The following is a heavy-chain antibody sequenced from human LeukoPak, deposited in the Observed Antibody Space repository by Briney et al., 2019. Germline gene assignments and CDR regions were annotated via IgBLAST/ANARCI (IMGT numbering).Heavy chain of an antibody. V-gene: IGHV3-74*01. D-gene: IGHD4-23*01. CDR3: ARGRPHGNDY. J-gene: IGHJ4*02. CDR1: GFTFSSYW. Sequence: GGSLRLSCAASGFTFSSYWMNWVRQAPGKGLVWVSRIASDGSSTTYADSVKGRFSISRDNAKNTLYLQMNSLRVEDTAVYYCARGRPHGNDYWGQGTLVTVS. CDR2: IASDGSST.